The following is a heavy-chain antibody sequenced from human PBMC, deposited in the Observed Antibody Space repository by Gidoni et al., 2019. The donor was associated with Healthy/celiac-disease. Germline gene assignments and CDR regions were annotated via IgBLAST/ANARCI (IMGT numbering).Heavy chain of an antibody. CDR1: GGSISRSSYY. V-gene: IGHV4-39*01. J-gene: IGHJ6*02. CDR2: IYYSGST. Sequence: QLQLQESGPGLVKPSETLSLTCTVSGGSISRSSYYWGWIRQPPGKGLEWIGSIYYSGSTYYNPSLKRRVTISVDTSKNQFSLKLSSVTAADTAVYYCARQRLYYGDYYYGMDVWGQGTTVTVSS. CDR3: ARQRLYYGDYYYGMDV. D-gene: IGHD4-17*01.